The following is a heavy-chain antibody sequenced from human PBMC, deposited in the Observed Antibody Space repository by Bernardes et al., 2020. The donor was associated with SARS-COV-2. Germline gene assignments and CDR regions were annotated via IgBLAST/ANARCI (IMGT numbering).Heavy chain of an antibody. CDR2: ISVDADNR. D-gene: IGHD2-21*02. CDR1: GFTLSSYA. CDR3: AKDYCGGDCDFFDY. V-gene: IGHV3-23*01. J-gene: IGHJ4*02. Sequence: GGSLRLSCAASGFTLSSYAMSWVRQAPGKGLEWVSGISVDADNRYYADSVKGRFTISRDNTMNTLFLQMNSLRAEDTAVYYCAKDYCGGDCDFFDYWGQGTLVSVSS.